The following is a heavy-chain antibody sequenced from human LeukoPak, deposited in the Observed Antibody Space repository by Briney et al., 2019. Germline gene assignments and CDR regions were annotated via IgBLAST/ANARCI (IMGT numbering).Heavy chain of an antibody. D-gene: IGHD1/OR15-1a*01. V-gene: IGHV4-39*07. CDR1: GASINSDTYY. CDR2: HSHSGSA. Sequence: SETLSLACTVSGASINSDTYYWGWIRQPPGKGLEWIGTHSHSGSAYYNPSLRSRITMSLDTSENQLSLKLYSVTAADTAIYYCARYQTGTMFAVWGQGTLVTISS. CDR3: ARYQTGTMFAV. J-gene: IGHJ4*02.